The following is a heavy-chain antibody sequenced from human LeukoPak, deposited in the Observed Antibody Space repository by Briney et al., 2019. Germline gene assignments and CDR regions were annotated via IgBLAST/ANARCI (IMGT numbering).Heavy chain of an antibody. V-gene: IGHV3-11*04. Sequence: GGSLRLSCAASGFTFSDYYMSWIRQTPGKGLEWVSYISSSGSTIYYAGSVKGRFTISRDNAKNSLYLQMNSLRAEDTAVYYCARGLYDLWSGWIDWGQGTLVTVSS. D-gene: IGHD3-3*01. CDR2: ISSSGSTI. CDR3: ARGLYDLWSGWID. J-gene: IGHJ4*02. CDR1: GFTFSDYY.